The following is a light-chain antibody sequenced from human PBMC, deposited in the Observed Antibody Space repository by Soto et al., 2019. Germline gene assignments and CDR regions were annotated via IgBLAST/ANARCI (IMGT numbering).Light chain of an antibody. J-gene: IGKJ2*01. V-gene: IGKV3-20*01. CDR1: LSVTSSY. CDR2: AAS. Sequence: EIVLTQSPGTLSLSPGERATLSCRASLSVTSSYLACYQQKPGQAPRLLIYAASSRATGIPDRFSASGSGTDFTLTISRLEPEDFAVYYCQQYDISPYTFGQGTKLEIK. CDR3: QQYDISPYT.